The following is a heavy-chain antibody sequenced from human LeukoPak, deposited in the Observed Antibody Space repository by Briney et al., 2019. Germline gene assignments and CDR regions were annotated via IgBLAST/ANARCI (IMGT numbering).Heavy chain of an antibody. J-gene: IGHJ4*02. CDR3: AKRIQSAMAMGY. Sequence: GGSLRLSCEAPGFTFSSYAMGWVRQAPGKGLEWVSDISGSGGSTYYADSVKGRFTISRDNSKNTMYLQMNSLRAEDTAVYYCAKRIQSAMAMGYWGQGTLVTVSS. CDR1: GFTFSSYA. V-gene: IGHV3-23*01. CDR2: ISGSGGST. D-gene: IGHD5-18*01.